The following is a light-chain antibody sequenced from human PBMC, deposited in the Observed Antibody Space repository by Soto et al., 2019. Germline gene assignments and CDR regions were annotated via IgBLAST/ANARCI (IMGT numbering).Light chain of an antibody. J-gene: IGKJ2*01. Sequence: DIVMTQSPDSLTVSLGERATINCKSRQSVLYSSNNKNYLAWYQQKPGQPPKLLIYWATTRKSGVPDRFSGSGSGTDFTLTVSSLQAEDVAVYDCQQYYSNSTFGQGTKLEIK. CDR2: WAT. V-gene: IGKV4-1*01. CDR1: QSVLYSSNNKNY. CDR3: QQYYSNST.